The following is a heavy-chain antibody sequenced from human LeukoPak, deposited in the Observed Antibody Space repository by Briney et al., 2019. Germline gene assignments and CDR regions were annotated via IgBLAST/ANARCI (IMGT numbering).Heavy chain of an antibody. J-gene: IGHJ4*02. CDR3: ARVQRANTAIDY. CDR1: GFTFSSYG. D-gene: IGHD5-18*01. Sequence: GGSLRLSCAASGFTFSSYGMHWVRQAPGKGLEWVAVIWYDGSNKYYADSVKGRFTISRDNSKNTLYLQMNSLRAEDTAVYYCARVQRANTAIDYWGQGTLVTVSS. CDR2: IWYDGSNK. V-gene: IGHV3-30*19.